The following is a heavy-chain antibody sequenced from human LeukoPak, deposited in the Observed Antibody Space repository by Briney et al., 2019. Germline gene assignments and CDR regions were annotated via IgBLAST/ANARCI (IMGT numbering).Heavy chain of an antibody. CDR2: INPNSGGT. D-gene: IGHD2-15*01. V-gene: IGHV1-2*02. Sequence: ASVKVSCKASGYTFTGYYMHWVRQAPGQGLEWMGWINPNSGGTNYAQKFQGRVTMTRDTSISTAYMELSRLRSDDTAVYYCAKSVVVVAATPYFDYWGQGTLVTVSS. J-gene: IGHJ4*02. CDR1: GYTFTGYY. CDR3: AKSVVVVAATPYFDY.